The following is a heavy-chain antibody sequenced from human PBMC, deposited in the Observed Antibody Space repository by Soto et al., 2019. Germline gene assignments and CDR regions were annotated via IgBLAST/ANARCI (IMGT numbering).Heavy chain of an antibody. CDR1: GGTFSSYA. CDR3: ARANDYGGNSGGNAFDI. V-gene: IGHV1-69*13. Sequence: GASVKASCKASGGTFSSYAISWVRQAHEQGLEWMGGIIRIFGTANYAQKFQGRVTITADESTSTAYMELSSLRSEDTAVYYCARANDYGGNSGGNAFDIWGQGTMVTVSS. D-gene: IGHD4-17*01. J-gene: IGHJ3*02. CDR2: IIRIFGTA.